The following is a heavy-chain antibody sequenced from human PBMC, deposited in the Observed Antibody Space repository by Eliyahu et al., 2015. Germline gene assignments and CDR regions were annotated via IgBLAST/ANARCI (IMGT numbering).Heavy chain of an antibody. Sequence: QVQLQESGPGLVKPSQTLSLTCTVSXGSISXGXXYWSWIRQHPGKGLEWIGYXYYSGSTYYNPSLKSRVTISVDTSKNQFSLKLSSVTAADTAVYYCARESFRGDFWSGYHSYFDYWGQGTLVTVSS. V-gene: IGHV4-31*03. J-gene: IGHJ4*02. CDR3: ARESFRGDFWSGYHSYFDY. CDR2: XYYSGST. D-gene: IGHD3-3*01. CDR1: XGSISXGXXY.